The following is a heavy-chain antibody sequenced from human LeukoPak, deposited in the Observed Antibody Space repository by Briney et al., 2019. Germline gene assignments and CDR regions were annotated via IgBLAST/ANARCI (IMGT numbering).Heavy chain of an antibody. CDR2: ISSYGKNK. V-gene: IGHV3-30*04. D-gene: IGHD3-9*01. J-gene: IGHJ3*02. Sequence: AGGSLTLSCAVSGFTFSTYAIQWVRQPPGKGLEWVALISSYGKNKHYAHSVKGRFTISRDNSKNTLYLQMNSLRAEDTAVYYCARGGRYNILTGFRRDRHDAFDIWGQGTLVTVSS. CDR1: GFTFSTYA. CDR3: ARGGRYNILTGFRRDRHDAFDI.